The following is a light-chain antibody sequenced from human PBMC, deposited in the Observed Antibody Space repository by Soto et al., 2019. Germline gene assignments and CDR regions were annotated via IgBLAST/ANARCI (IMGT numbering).Light chain of an antibody. CDR2: WAS. CDR1: QSVLHSSNNKNY. CDR3: QQYYSTPIT. J-gene: IGKJ3*01. V-gene: IGKV4-1*01. Sequence: DIMMTQSPDSLAVSLGERATINCKSSQSVLHSSNNKNYLAWYQQKPGQPPKLLIYWASTRESGVPDRFSGSGSGTDFTLAISSLRAEDVAVYYCQQYYSTPITFGPGTKVDIK.